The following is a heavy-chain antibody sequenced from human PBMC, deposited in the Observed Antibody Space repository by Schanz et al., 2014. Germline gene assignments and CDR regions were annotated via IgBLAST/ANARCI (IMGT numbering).Heavy chain of an antibody. CDR1: GFTFSDHH. Sequence: VQVVESGGGLVQPGGSLRLSCAASGFTFSDHHMDWVRQAPGKGLEWVAAISYDGSNSYYADSVKGRFTISRDTSKNTLYLQMSSLRAEDTALYFCAKDRRDNYGSGTFDFEHWGQGTLVTVSS. CDR2: ISYDGSNS. CDR3: AKDRRDNYGSGTFDFEH. V-gene: IGHV3-30*18. J-gene: IGHJ4*02. D-gene: IGHD3-10*01.